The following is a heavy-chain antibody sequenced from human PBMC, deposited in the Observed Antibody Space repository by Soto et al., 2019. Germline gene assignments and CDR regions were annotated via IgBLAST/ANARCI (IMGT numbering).Heavy chain of an antibody. D-gene: IGHD4-17*01. CDR2: ISGSGGST. V-gene: IGHV3-23*01. Sequence: GGSLRLSCAASGFTFSSHAMSWVRQAPGKGLEWVSAISGSGGSTYYADSVKGRFTISRDNSKNTLYLQMNSLRAEDTAVYYCANAFPHDYGEAPGSYFEYWGQGTLVTVSS. CDR1: GFTFSSHA. J-gene: IGHJ4*02. CDR3: ANAFPHDYGEAPGSYFEY.